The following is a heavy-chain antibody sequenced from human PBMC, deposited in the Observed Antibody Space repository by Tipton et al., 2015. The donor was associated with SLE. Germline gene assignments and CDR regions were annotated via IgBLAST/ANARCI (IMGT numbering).Heavy chain of an antibody. D-gene: IGHD1-14*01. CDR3: AMAEYTWEARYYFDN. V-gene: IGHV4-59*12. J-gene: IGHJ4*02. Sequence: TLSLTCSVSGGSISTYYWSWIRQPPGKELEWIGYVYRSGSTSINPSLKSRVTISVDTSENQFSLKLTSMTAADTAVYYCAMAEYTWEARYYFDNWGQGSLVTVSS. CDR1: GGSISTYY. CDR2: VYRSGST.